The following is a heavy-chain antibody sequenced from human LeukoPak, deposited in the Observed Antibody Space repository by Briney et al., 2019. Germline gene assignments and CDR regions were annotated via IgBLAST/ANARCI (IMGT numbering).Heavy chain of an antibody. CDR2: IIPIFGTA. CDR3: ARGLTITDAFDI. J-gene: IGHJ3*02. CDR1: GGTFSSYA. D-gene: IGHD5-24*01. V-gene: IGHV1-69*13. Sequence: EASVKVSCKASGGTFSSYAISWVRQAPGQGLEWMGGIIPIFGTANYAQKFQGRVTITADESTSTAYMELSSLRSEDTAVYYCARGLTITDAFDIWGQGTMVAVSS.